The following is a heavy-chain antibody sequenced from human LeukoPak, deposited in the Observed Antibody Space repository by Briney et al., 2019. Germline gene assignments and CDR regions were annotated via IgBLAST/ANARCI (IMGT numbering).Heavy chain of an antibody. CDR2: ISAGGIGT. CDR1: GFSFSTFA. V-gene: IGHV3-23*01. D-gene: IGHD6-13*01. Sequence: GGSLRLSCAASGFSFSTFAMSWVRQAPGKGLDWVSAISAGGIGTYYADSVKGRFTISRDNSKNTLYLQMNSLRAEDTAVYYCARDSGRSSSWIWGQGTMVTVSS. CDR3: ARDSGRSSSWI. J-gene: IGHJ3*02.